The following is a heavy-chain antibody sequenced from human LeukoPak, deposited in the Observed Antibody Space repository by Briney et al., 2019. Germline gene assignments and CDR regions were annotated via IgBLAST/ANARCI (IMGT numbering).Heavy chain of an antibody. D-gene: IGHD3-10*01. CDR2: IYHSGKS. V-gene: IGHV4-38-2*02. J-gene: IGHJ4*02. CDR3: AREAPIFDSGTYYKSLGY. Sequence: SETLSLTCTVSGFSISSGYYWDWIRQPPGKGLEWIASIYHSGKSYYNPSLKSRVTISIDTSKNQFSLELRSVTAADTAVYYCAREAPIFDSGTYYKSLGYWGQGALVTASS. CDR1: GFSISSGYY.